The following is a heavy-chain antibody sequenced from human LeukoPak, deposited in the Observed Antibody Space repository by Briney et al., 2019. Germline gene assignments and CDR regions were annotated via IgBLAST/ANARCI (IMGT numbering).Heavy chain of an antibody. D-gene: IGHD3-3*01. CDR1: GFTFSSYS. V-gene: IGHV3-48*01. CDR2: ISSSSSTI. Sequence: GGSLRLSCAASGFTFSSYSMNWVRQAPGKGLEWVSYISSSSSTIYYADSVKGRFTISRDNSKNTLYLQMNSLRAEDTAVYYCATPTIFDPFDYWGQGTLVTVSS. J-gene: IGHJ4*02. CDR3: ATPTIFDPFDY.